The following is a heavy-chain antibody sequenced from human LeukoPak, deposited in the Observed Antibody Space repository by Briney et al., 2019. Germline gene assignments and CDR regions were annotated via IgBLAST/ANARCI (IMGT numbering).Heavy chain of an antibody. V-gene: IGHV4-61*02. D-gene: IGHD1-1*01. J-gene: IGHJ4*02. CDR3: ARDRGTWNDDGFDY. CDR1: GGSISSATYY. Sequence: SETLSLTCTVSGGSISSATYYWTWIRQPAGKGLEWIGRIYTSGSTNYNPSLKSRVTISVDTSKNQFSLKLSSVTAADTAAYYCARDRGTWNDDGFDYWGQGTLVTVSS. CDR2: IYTSGST.